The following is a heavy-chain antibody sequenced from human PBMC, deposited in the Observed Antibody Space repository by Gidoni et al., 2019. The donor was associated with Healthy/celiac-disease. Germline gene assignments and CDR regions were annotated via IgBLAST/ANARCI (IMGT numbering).Heavy chain of an antibody. CDR1: GFTFSSYA. CDR3: AKASCTNGVCYPGETFDY. V-gene: IGHV3-23*04. Sequence: EVQLVESGGGLVQPGGSLRLSCAASGFTFSSYAMSWVGQAPGKGLEWVSASSGSGGSTYDADSVKGRFTISRDNSKNTLYLQMNSLRAEDTAVYYCAKASCTNGVCYPGETFDYWGQGTLVTVSS. CDR2: SSGSGGST. D-gene: IGHD2-8*01. J-gene: IGHJ4*02.